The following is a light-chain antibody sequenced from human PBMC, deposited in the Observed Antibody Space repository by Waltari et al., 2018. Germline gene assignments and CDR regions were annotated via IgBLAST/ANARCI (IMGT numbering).Light chain of an antibody. J-gene: IGLJ1*01. V-gene: IGLV3-21*04. CDR3: HVWHPDVDPGV. CDR1: NIGTYS. CDR2: YDS. Sequence: SYVVTQPPSVSVAPGETATITCGGDNIGTYSVHWYQQKAGQAPVLVIFYDSDRPSGIPELCSGANSGNTDTLTISRVEAGDEASYYCHVWHPDVDPGVFGTGTEVTVL.